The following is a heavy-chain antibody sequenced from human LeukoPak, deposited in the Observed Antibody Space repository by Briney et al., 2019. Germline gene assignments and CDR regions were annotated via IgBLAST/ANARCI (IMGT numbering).Heavy chain of an antibody. J-gene: IGHJ4*02. Sequence: SETLSLTCTVSGGSISSYYWSWIRQPPGKGLEWIGYIYYSGSTYYNPSLKSRVTISVDTSKNQFSLKLSSVTAADTAVYYCARVEGSSGWFDYWGQGTLVTVSS. CDR3: ARVEGSSGWFDY. D-gene: IGHD6-19*01. CDR2: IYYSGST. V-gene: IGHV4-59*08. CDR1: GGSISSYY.